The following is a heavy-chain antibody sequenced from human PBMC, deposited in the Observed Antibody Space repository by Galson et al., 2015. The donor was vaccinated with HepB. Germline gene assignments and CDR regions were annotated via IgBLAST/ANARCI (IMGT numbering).Heavy chain of an antibody. CDR2: ISGSGYTT. V-gene: IGHV3-23*01. J-gene: IGHJ4*02. D-gene: IGHD1-26*01. CDR1: GFTFSDYA. Sequence: LRLSCAASGFTFSDYALSWVRQAPGKGLEWVSSISGSGYTTNYADPVKGRVTISRDNSKNTLYLQVNSLRAEDTAVYYCAKGPPIVGATPFDYWGQGTLVTVSS. CDR3: AKGPPIVGATPFDY.